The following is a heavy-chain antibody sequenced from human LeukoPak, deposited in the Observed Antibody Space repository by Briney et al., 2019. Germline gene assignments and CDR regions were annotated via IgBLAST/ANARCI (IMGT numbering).Heavy chain of an antibody. V-gene: IGHV3-74*01. Sequence: GGSLRLSCAASGFTLSPYWMHWVRQAPGKGLVWVSRINSDGSSTYYADSVKGRFTISRDNAKNTLYMQMNSLRAEDTAVDYCARSDKLDCWGQGTLVTVSS. CDR1: GFTLSPYW. CDR3: ARSDKLDC. CDR2: INSDGSST. J-gene: IGHJ4*02.